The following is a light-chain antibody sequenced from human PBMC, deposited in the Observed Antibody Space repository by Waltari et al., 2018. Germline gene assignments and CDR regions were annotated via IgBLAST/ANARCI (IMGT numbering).Light chain of an antibody. V-gene: IGLV2-14*01. J-gene: IGLJ3*02. Sequence: QSALTQPASVSGSPGQSLTISCTGTSNDVGGYDYVPWFQQHPDKAPKLMIYGVTNRPSGVSNRFFGSKSGNTASLTISGLQAEDEADYYCSSYTRSDTLVFGGGTRLTVL. CDR2: GVT. CDR3: SSYTRSDTLV. CDR1: SNDVGGYDY.